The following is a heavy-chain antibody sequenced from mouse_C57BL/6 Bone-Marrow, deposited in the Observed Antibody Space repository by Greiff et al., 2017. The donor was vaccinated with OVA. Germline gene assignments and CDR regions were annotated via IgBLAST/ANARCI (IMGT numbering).Heavy chain of an antibody. Sequence: QVQLKESGAELVRPGASVTLSCKASGYTFTDYEMHWVKQTPVHGLEWIGAIDPETGGTAYNQKFKGKAILTADKSSSTAYMELRSLTSEDSAVYYCTRRGNGPFGLYAMDYWGQGTSVTVSS. CDR3: TRRGNGPFGLYAMDY. CDR2: IDPETGGT. V-gene: IGHV1-15*01. CDR1: GYTFTDYE. J-gene: IGHJ4*01. D-gene: IGHD3-1*01.